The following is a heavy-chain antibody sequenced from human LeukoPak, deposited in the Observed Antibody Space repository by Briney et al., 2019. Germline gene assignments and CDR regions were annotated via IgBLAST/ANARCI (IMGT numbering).Heavy chain of an antibody. V-gene: IGHV6-1*01. J-gene: IGHJ4*02. Sequence: SQTLSLTFDISGDSVSSNSAAWNWIRQSPSRGLEWLGRTYYRSKWYNDYAISVKSRMTINAGTSKNQFSLQLNSVTPEDTAVYYCAKGRWALFDCWGQGTLVIVSS. CDR3: AKGRWALFDC. CDR1: GDSVSSNSAA. CDR2: TYYRSKWYN. D-gene: IGHD3-10*01.